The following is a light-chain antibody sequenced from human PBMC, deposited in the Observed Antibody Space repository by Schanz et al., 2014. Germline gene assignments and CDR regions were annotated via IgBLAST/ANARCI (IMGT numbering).Light chain of an antibody. J-gene: IGKJ2*01. Sequence: EIVLTQSPGILSLSPGDRATLSCRASQSVTSSNLAWYQHKRGQAPRLLIYGAVSRATAIPDRFRGSGSGTDFTLTISSLEPEDFAVYYCQQYGSSPALPPMYTFGQGTKLEIK. CDR2: GAV. CDR3: QQYGSSPALPPMYT. V-gene: IGKV3-20*01. CDR1: QSVTSSN.